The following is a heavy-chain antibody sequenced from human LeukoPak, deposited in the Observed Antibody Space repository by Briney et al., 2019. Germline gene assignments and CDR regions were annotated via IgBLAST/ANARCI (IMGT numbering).Heavy chain of an antibody. D-gene: IGHD4-17*01. CDR3: AKERAPRVTTGGFDY. J-gene: IGHJ4*02. CDR1: GFTFISYA. CDR2: ISGSGGST. Sequence: GWSLRLSCAASGFTFISYAMSWVRQAPGKGLEWVSVISGSGGSTYYADSVKGRFTISRDNSKNTLYLQMSSLRAEDTAVYYCAKERAPRVTTGGFDYWGQGTLVTVSS. V-gene: IGHV3-23*01.